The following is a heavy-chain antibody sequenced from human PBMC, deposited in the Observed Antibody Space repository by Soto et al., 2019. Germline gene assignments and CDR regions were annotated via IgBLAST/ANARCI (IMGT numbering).Heavy chain of an antibody. V-gene: IGHV3-7*01. CDR2: IKQDGSEK. D-gene: IGHD3-3*01. Sequence: GGSLRLSCAASGFTFSSYWMSWVRQAPGKGLEWVANIKQDGSEKYYVDSVKGRFTISRDNAKNSLYLQMNSLRAEDTAVYYCARVMGYDFWSGYFDYWGQGTLVTVSS. CDR3: ARVMGYDFWSGYFDY. J-gene: IGHJ4*02. CDR1: GFTFSSYW.